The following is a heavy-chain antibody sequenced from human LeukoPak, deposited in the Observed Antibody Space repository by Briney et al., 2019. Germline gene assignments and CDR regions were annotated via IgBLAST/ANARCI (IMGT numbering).Heavy chain of an antibody. Sequence: GGSLRLSCAASGFTFSSYWMHWVRQAPGKGLVWVSRINSDGSSTSYADSVKGRFTISRDNAKNTLYLQMNSLRAEDTAVYYCAREQREVVVVPAAIFYYYGMDVWGQGTTVTVSS. J-gene: IGHJ6*02. D-gene: IGHD2-2*01. CDR2: INSDGSST. CDR1: GFTFSSYW. V-gene: IGHV3-74*01. CDR3: AREQREVVVVPAAIFYYYGMDV.